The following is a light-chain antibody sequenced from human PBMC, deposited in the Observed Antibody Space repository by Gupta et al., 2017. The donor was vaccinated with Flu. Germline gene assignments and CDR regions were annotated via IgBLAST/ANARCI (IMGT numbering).Light chain of an antibody. V-gene: IGLV3-1*01. Sequence: SSELTQPPSVSVSPGQTAKITCSGDKLGHKYVSWYQQTSGKSPILVIYRDYNRPSGIPERFSGSNSGNTATLTISVTQAMDEADYYCQAWDSTTESYVFGTGTKVSVL. CDR3: QAWDSTTESYV. CDR1: KLGHKY. J-gene: IGLJ1*01. CDR2: RDY.